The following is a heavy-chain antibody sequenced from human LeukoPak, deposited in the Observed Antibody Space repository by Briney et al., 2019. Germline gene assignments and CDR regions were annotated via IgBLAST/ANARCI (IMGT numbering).Heavy chain of an antibody. CDR2: INPSGGST. Sequence: ASVKVSCKASGYTFTSYYMHWVRQAPGQGLEWMGIINPSGGSTSYAQKSQGRVTMTRDTSTSTVYMELSSLRSEDTAVYYCARDLGTDHWFDPWGQGTLVTVSS. CDR3: ARDLGTDHWFDP. J-gene: IGHJ5*02. V-gene: IGHV1-46*01. CDR1: GYTFTSYY. D-gene: IGHD1-1*01.